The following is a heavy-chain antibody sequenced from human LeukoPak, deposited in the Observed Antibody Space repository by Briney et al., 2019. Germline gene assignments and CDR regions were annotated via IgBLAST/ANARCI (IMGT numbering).Heavy chain of an antibody. CDR1: GFTFSSYW. J-gene: IGHJ6*02. CDR3: ARVDIVVVPGFYGMDV. V-gene: IGHV3-7*01. D-gene: IGHD2-2*01. Sequence: GGSLRLSCAASGFTFSSYWMSWVRQAPGKGLEWVANIKQDGSEKYYVDSVKGRFTISRDSAKNSLYLQMNSLRAEDTAVYYCARVDIVVVPGFYGMDVWGQGTTVTVSS. CDR2: IKQDGSEK.